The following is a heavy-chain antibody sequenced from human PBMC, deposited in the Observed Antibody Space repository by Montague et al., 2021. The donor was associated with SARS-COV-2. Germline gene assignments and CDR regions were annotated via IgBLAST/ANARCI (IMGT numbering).Heavy chain of an antibody. CDR3: ARYSTTHAFDP. CDR2: ISYSGST. D-gene: IGHD2-21*01. Sequence: SETLSLTCVVSSGSISPSDTHYWGWVRQAPGKGLEWIATISYSGSTSYNPPLRSRVTISVDTSKNQISLNLRSVTAADTSVYYCARYSTTHAFDPWGQGILVTVSS. V-gene: IGHV4-39*01. J-gene: IGHJ5*02. CDR1: SGSISPSDTHY.